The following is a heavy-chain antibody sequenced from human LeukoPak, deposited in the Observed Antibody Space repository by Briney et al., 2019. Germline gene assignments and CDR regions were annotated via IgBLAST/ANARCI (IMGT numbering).Heavy chain of an antibody. J-gene: IGHJ4*02. CDR1: WDSVSSNSAT. V-gene: IGHV6-1*01. CDR3: ARSTRYSFDY. D-gene: IGHD1-1*01. CDR2: TYYRSEWYN. Sequence: SQTLSLTCAISWDSVSSNSATRNWIRQSPSRGLEWLGRTYYRSEWYNDYAVSVKSRVTINSDTSRNQFSLQLDSVTPEDTAVYYCARSTRYSFDYWGQGTLVTVSS.